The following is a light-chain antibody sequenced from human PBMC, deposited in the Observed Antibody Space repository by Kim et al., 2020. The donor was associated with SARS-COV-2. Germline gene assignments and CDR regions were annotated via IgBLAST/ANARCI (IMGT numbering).Light chain of an antibody. Sequence: LAAYVGDRVTITCRASQGISNYLAWYQQKPGKVPKLLIYAASTLQSGVPSRFSGSGSGTDFTLTISSLQPEDVATYYCQKYNRGTFGGGTKGDIK. V-gene: IGKV1-27*01. CDR2: AAS. CDR3: QKYNRGT. CDR1: QGISNY. J-gene: IGKJ4*01.